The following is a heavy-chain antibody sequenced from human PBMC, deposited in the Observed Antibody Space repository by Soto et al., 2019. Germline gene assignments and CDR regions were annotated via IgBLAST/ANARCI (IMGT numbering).Heavy chain of an antibody. Sequence: QLQLQESGPGLVKPSETLSLTCTVSGGSISSSSYYWGWIRQPPGKGLEWIGSIYYSGSTYYNPSLKSRVTISVDTSKNQFSLTLSSVTAADTAVYYCASQSYSTFNWFDPWGQGTLVTVSS. CDR1: GGSISSSSYY. CDR3: ASQSYSTFNWFDP. J-gene: IGHJ5*02. D-gene: IGHD6-13*01. CDR2: IYYSGST. V-gene: IGHV4-39*01.